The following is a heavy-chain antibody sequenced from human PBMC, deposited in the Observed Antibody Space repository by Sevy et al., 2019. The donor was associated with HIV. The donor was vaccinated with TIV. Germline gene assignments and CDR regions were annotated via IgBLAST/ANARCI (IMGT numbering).Heavy chain of an antibody. CDR2: INSDGSST. Sequence: GGSLRLSCAGSGFTFSNYWMHWVRQAPGKGLVWVSRINSDGSSTSYADSVTGRFTISRDNAKNTLYLQMNSLRAEDTAVYYCARGPYYRDTNTYFLMHYWGQGTLVTVSS. J-gene: IGHJ4*02. V-gene: IGHV3-74*01. CDR1: GFTFSNYW. D-gene: IGHD3-22*01. CDR3: ARGPYYRDTNTYFLMHY.